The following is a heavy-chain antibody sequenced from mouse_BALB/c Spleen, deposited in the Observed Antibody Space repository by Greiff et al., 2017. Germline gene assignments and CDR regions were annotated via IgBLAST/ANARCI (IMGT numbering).Heavy chain of an antibody. CDR2: IDPANGNT. J-gene: IGHJ2*01. Sequence: EVKLVESGAELVKPGASVKLSCTASGFNIKDTYMHWVKQRPEQGLEWIGRIDPANGNTKYDPKFQGKATITADTSSNTAYLQLSSLTSEDTAVYYCARQGLYDGYYWGQGTTLTVSS. CDR3: ARQGLYDGYY. V-gene: IGHV14-3*02. CDR1: GFNIKDTY. D-gene: IGHD2-3*01.